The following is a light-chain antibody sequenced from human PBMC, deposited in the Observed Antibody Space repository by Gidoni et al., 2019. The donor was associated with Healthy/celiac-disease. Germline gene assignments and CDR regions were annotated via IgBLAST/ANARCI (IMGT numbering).Light chain of an antibody. Sequence: DIQMTQSPSSLSASVGDRVTITCRASQSSSSYLNWYQQKPGKAPKLLIYAASSLQSGVPSRFSGSGSGTDFTLTSSSLQPEDFATYYCQQSYSTLTFGPGTKVDIK. CDR3: QQSYSTLT. J-gene: IGKJ3*01. CDR1: QSSSSY. V-gene: IGKV1-39*01. CDR2: AAS.